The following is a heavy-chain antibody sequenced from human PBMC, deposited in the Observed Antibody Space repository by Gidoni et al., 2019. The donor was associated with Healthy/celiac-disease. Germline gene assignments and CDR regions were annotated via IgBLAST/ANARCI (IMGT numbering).Heavy chain of an antibody. D-gene: IGHD4-17*01. CDR3: AKGNDYGDYPHYYFDY. CDR2: ISGSGGST. V-gene: IGHV3-23*01. CDR1: GFTFSSYA. Sequence: EVQLLESGGGLVQPGGSLRLSCAASGFTFSSYAMSWVRQAPGKGLEWVSAISGSGGSTYYADSVKGQFTISRDNSKNTLYLQMNSLRAEDTAVYYCAKGNDYGDYPHYYFDYWGQGTLVTVSS. J-gene: IGHJ4*02.